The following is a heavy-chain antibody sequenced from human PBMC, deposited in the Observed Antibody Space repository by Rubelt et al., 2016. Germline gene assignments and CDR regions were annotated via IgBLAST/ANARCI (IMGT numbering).Heavy chain of an antibody. CDR1: SYW. CDR3: ARHVGPRYCSSTSCYDYFDY. J-gene: IGHJ4*02. D-gene: IGHD2-2*01. Sequence: SYWISWVRRMPGKGLEWMGRIDPSDSYTNYSPSFQGHVTISADKSISTAYLQWSSLKASDTAMYYCARHVGPRYCSSTSCYDYFDYWGQGTLVTVSS. CDR2: IDPSDSYT. V-gene: IGHV5-10-1*01.